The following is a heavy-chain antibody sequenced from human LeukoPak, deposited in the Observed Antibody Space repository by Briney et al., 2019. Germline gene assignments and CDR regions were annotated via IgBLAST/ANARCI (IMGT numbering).Heavy chain of an antibody. Sequence: PSETLSLTSTVSGGSISSGDYYWSWSRQPPGKGLEWIGYIYYSGSTYYNPSLKSRVTISVDTSKNQFSLKLSSLTAADTAVYYCAREDGDYGGFDYWGQGTLVTVSS. CDR3: AREDGDYGGFDY. V-gene: IGHV4-30-4*08. J-gene: IGHJ4*02. CDR2: IYYSGST. CDR1: GGSISSGDYY. D-gene: IGHD4-17*01.